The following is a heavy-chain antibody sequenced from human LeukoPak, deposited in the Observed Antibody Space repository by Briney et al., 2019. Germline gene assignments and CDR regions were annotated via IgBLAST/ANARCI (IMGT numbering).Heavy chain of an antibody. CDR3: AKCSASYYNDAFDI. V-gene: IGHV3-23*01. Sequence: GGSLRLSCAASGFTFGNYAMNWVRQAPGKGLEWLAYIRGGGGVTRYSDSVKDRFTISRDNSKNTLYLQMNSLRAEDTAIYYCAKCSASYYNDAFDIWGRGTMVTVSS. J-gene: IGHJ3*02. CDR2: IRGGGGVT. CDR1: GFTFGNYA. D-gene: IGHD3-10*01.